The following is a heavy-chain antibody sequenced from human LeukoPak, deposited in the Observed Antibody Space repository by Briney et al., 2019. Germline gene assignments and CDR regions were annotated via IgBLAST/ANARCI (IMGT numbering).Heavy chain of an antibody. CDR2: IGYEGVHK. D-gene: IGHD4-23*01. CDR3: AKDLHGGYSSDY. J-gene: IGHJ4*02. CDR1: GFTFNNFG. Sequence: GGSLRLSCAASGFTFNNFGMHWVRQAPGKGLEWVSFIGYEGVHKYYADSVKGRFTIPKDNSKATLYLQMNSLRPEDTAVYYCAKDLHGGYSSDYWGQGTLVTVFS. V-gene: IGHV3-30*02.